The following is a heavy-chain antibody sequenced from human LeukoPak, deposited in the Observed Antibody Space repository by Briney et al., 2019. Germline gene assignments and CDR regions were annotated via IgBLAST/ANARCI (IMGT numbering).Heavy chain of an antibody. J-gene: IGHJ4*02. CDR1: GGSISSYY. D-gene: IGHD1-26*01. Sequence: SETLSLTCTVSGGSISSYYWSWIRQPPGKGLEWIGYIYYSGSTNYNPSLKSRVTISVDTSKNQFSLKLSSVTAADTAVYYCARGRGLYYFDYWGQGTLVTFSS. CDR2: IYYSGST. V-gene: IGHV4-59*01. CDR3: ARGRGLYYFDY.